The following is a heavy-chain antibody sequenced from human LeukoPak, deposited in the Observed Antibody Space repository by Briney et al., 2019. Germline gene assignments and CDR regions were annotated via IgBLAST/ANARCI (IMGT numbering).Heavy chain of an antibody. CDR3: ALLYPGIAVAGRVEGRAYDAFGI. Sequence: GESLKISCKGSGYSFTSYWIGWVRQMPGKGLEWMGIIYPGDSDTRYSPSFQGQVTISADKSISTAYLQWSSLKASDTAMYYCALLYPGIAVAGRVEGRAYDAFGIWGQGTMVTVSS. D-gene: IGHD6-19*01. CDR2: IYPGDSDT. J-gene: IGHJ3*02. V-gene: IGHV5-51*01. CDR1: GYSFTSYW.